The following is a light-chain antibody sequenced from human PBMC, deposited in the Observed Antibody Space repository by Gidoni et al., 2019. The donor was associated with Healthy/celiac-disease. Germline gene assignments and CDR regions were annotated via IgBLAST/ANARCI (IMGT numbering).Light chain of an antibody. V-gene: IGKV3-11*01. Sequence: EIVFTQSPATLSLSPGERATLSCRASQSVSSYLAWYQQKPGQAPRLLIYDASNRATGIPARFSGSGSGTDFTLTISSLDPEDFAVYYCQQRSNWPWTFGQGTKVEIK. CDR3: QQRSNWPWT. J-gene: IGKJ1*01. CDR2: DAS. CDR1: QSVSSY.